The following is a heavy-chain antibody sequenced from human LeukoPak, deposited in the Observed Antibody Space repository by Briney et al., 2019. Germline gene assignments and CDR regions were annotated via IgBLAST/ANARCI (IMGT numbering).Heavy chain of an antibody. CDR1: GFTFGSYA. J-gene: IGHJ4*02. CDR3: ARDRSSSGSYHHPFDY. V-gene: IGHV3-64*01. D-gene: IGHD3-10*01. CDR2: ISSNGGST. Sequence: GGSLRLSCAASGFTFGSYAMHWVRQAPGKGLEYVSAISSNGGSTYYANSVKGRFTISRDNSKNTLYLQMGSLRAEDMAVYYCARDRSSSGSYHHPFDYWGQGTLVTVSS.